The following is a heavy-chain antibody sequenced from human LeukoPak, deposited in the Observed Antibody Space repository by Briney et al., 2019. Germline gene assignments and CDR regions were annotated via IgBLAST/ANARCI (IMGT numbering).Heavy chain of an antibody. CDR2: ISGSGGST. V-gene: IGHV3-23*01. D-gene: IGHD4-17*01. J-gene: IGHJ6*03. CDR1: GFTFSSYA. Sequence: GGSLRLSCAASGFTFSSYAMSWVRQAPGKGLEWVSAISGSGGSTYYADSVKGRFTISRDNSKNTLYLQMNSLRAEDTAVYYCARLYGDYDYYYYMDVWGKGTTVTISS. CDR3: ARLYGDYDYYYYMDV.